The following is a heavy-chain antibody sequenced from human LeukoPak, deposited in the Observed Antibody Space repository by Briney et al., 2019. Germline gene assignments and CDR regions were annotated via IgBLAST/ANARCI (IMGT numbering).Heavy chain of an antibody. D-gene: IGHD3-22*01. Sequence: SQTLSLTCTVSGGSISSGDYYWRWIRQPPGTGLEWIGYIYYSGSTYYNPSLKSRVTISVDTSKNQFSLKLSSVTAADTAVYYCARDRSGYFDYWGQGTLVTVSS. CDR1: GGSISSGDYY. CDR3: ARDRSGYFDY. CDR2: IYYSGST. V-gene: IGHV4-30-4*01. J-gene: IGHJ4*02.